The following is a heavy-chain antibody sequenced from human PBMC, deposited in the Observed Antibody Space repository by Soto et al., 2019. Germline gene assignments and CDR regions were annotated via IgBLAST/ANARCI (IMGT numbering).Heavy chain of an antibody. CDR1: GGTFSSHI. Sequence: QAQLVQSGAEVKKPGSSMKVSCKASGGTFSSHIINWVRQAPGQGLEWMGRIIPIIDVANYAQKFQGRVTITADKSMSTAYMELRSLTSEDTALYYCAGVDWNYGDSQEYYFDNWGQGALVTVSS. V-gene: IGHV1-69*02. D-gene: IGHD4-17*01. CDR3: AGVDWNYGDSQEYYFDN. CDR2: IIPIIDVA. J-gene: IGHJ4*02.